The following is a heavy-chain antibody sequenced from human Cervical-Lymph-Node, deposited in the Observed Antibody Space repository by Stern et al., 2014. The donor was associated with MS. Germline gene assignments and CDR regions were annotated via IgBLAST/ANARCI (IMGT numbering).Heavy chain of an antibody. CDR3: ARDCKLRYSSGCLDY. J-gene: IGHJ4*02. V-gene: IGHV1-2*04. D-gene: IGHD6-19*01. CDR2: INPNSGGT. CDR1: GYNFTGYY. Sequence: QVQLVESGAEVKKPGASVKGSCKASGYNFTGYYMHWVRQAPGQGLEWMGWINPNSGGTNYAQKFQGWVTMTRDTSISTAYMELTRLRSDDTAVYYCARDCKLRYSSGCLDYWGQGTLVTVSS.